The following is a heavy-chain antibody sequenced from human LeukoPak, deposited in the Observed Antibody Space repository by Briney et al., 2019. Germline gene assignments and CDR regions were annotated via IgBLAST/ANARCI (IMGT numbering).Heavy chain of an antibody. J-gene: IGHJ5*02. CDR3: ARGGGLRGVIIRRFPNWFDP. V-gene: IGHV4-34*01. CDR1: GGSFSGYY. Sequence: SETLSLTCAVYGGSFSGYYWSWIRQPPGKGLEWIGEINHSGSTNYIPSLKSRVTISVDTSKNQFSLKLSSVTAADTAVYYCARGGGLRGVIIRRFPNWFDPWGQGTLVTVSS. CDR2: INHSGST. D-gene: IGHD3-10*01.